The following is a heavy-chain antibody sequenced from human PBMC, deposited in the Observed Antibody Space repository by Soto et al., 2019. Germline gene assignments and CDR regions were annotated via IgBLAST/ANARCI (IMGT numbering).Heavy chain of an antibody. CDR3: ARDGWDYYDSSGYGY. J-gene: IGHJ4*02. CDR1: GYTFTGYY. Sequence: ASLKVSCKASGYTFTGYYMHWVRQAPGQGLEWMGWINPNSGGTNYAQKFQGRVTMTRDTSISTAYMELSRLRSDDTAVYYCARDGWDYYDSSGYGYWGQGTLVTVSS. CDR2: INPNSGGT. D-gene: IGHD3-22*01. V-gene: IGHV1-2*02.